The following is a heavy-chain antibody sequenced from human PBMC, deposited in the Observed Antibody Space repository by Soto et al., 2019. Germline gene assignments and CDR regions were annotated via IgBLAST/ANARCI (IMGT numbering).Heavy chain of an antibody. J-gene: IGHJ5*02. CDR2: INHSGST. D-gene: IGHD3-3*01. CDR3: ARARFLEWLFDVRARQGWFDP. Sequence: QVQLQQWGAGLLKPPETLSLTCAVYGGSFSGYYWSWIRQPPGKGLEWIGEINHSGSTNYNPSLKSRVTISVDTSKNQFSLKLSSVTAADTAVYYCARARFLEWLFDVRARQGWFDPWGQGTLVTVSS. V-gene: IGHV4-34*01. CDR1: GGSFSGYY.